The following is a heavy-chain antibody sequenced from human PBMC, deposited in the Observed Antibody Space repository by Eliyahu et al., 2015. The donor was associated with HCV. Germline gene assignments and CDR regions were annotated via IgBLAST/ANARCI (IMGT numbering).Heavy chain of an antibody. D-gene: IGHD3-10*01. CDR2: KKSKCEWGTT. CDR3: TTGAPGGFDYYLDV. Sequence: EVQLVESGGGLVKPGGSLRLSCAASGFTFSKAWMSWVRRAPGGGRVGCGGRKKSKCEWGTTDYAAPVKGRFTISRDDSKSTLYLQMNSLKTEDTAVYYCTTGAPGGFDYYLDVWGQGTTVTVSS. J-gene: IGHJ6*03. CDR1: GFTFSKAW. V-gene: IGHV3-15*01.